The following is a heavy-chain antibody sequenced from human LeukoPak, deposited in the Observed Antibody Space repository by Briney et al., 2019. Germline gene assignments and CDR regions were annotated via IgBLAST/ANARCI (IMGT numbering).Heavy chain of an antibody. CDR1: GFAFSSYA. Sequence: GGSLRLSCAASGFAFSSYAMSWVRQAPGKGLEWVSAISGSGGSTYYADSVKGRFTISRDNSKNTLYLQMNSLRAEDTAVYYCAKDWSYGSSAYYVYDYCGQGTLVTVSS. CDR3: AKDWSYGSSAYYVYDY. V-gene: IGHV3-23*01. D-gene: IGHD3-22*01. J-gene: IGHJ4*02. CDR2: ISGSGGST.